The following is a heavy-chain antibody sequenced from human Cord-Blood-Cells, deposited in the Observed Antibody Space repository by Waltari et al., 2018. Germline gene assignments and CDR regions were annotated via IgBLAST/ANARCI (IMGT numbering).Heavy chain of an antibody. CDR1: GFTFSSYW. CDR2: IKQDGSEK. J-gene: IGHJ4*02. D-gene: IGHD1-20*01. Sequence: EVQLVESGGGLVQPGGSLRPSCAASGFTFSSYWMSWVRQAPGKGLEWVANIKQDGSEKYYVDSVKGRFTISRDNAKNSLYLQMNSLRAEDTAVYYCWGNWNYFDYWGQGTLVTVSS. V-gene: IGHV3-7*01. CDR3: WGNWNYFDY.